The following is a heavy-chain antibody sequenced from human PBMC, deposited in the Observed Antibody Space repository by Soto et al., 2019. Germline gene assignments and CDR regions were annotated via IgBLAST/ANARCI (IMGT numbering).Heavy chain of an antibody. V-gene: IGHV4-59*01. D-gene: IGHD3-22*01. CDR2: IYYSGST. CDR3: ATLTYYYDCSGPRLHWYFDL. J-gene: IGHJ2*01. Sequence: SETLSLTCTVSGGSISSYYWSWIRQPPGKGLEWIGYIYYSGSTNYNPSLKSRVTISVDTSKNQFSLKLSSVTAADTAVYYCATLTYYYDCSGPRLHWYFDLWGRGTLVTVSS. CDR1: GGSISSYY.